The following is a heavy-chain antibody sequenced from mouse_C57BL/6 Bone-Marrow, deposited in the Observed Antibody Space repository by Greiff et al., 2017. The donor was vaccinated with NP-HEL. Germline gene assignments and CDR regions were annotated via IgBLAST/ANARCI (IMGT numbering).Heavy chain of an antibody. J-gene: IGHJ2*01. Sequence: QVQLQQPGAELVRPGTSVKLSCKASGYTFTSYWMHWVKQRPGQGLERIGVIDPSDSYTNYNQKFKGKATLTVDTSSSTAYMQLSSLTSEDSAVYYCARYDYDGDYFDYWGQGTTLTVSS. CDR3: ARYDYDGDYFDY. V-gene: IGHV1-59*01. CDR1: GYTFTSYW. CDR2: IDPSDSYT. D-gene: IGHD2-4*01.